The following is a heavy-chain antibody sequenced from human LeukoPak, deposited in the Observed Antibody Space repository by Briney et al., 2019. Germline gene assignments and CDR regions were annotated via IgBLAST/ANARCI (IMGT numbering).Heavy chain of an antibody. J-gene: IGHJ4*02. Sequence: PGGSLRLSCAASGFTFTTYSMTWVRQAPGKGLEWISYISRSSETISYADSVKGRFTISRDNAKNSLYLQTDSLRAEDTAVYYCARDLAYWGQGTLVTVSS. D-gene: IGHD5-12*01. CDR1: GFTFTTYS. V-gene: IGHV3-48*01. CDR3: ARDLAY. CDR2: ISRSSETI.